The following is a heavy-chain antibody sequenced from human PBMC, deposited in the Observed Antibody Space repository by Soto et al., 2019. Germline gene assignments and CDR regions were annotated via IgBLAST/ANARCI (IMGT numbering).Heavy chain of an antibody. CDR3: ARSGGDWVPNWFDP. CDR1: GGSISSGDYY. Sequence: SETLSLTCTVSGGSISSGDYYWSWIRQPPGKGLEWIGYIYYSGSTYYNPSLKSRVTISVDTSKNQFSLKLSSVTAADTAVYYCARSGGDWVPNWFDPWGKGTLVTVSS. D-gene: IGHD2-21*02. J-gene: IGHJ5*02. CDR2: IYYSGST. V-gene: IGHV4-30-4*01.